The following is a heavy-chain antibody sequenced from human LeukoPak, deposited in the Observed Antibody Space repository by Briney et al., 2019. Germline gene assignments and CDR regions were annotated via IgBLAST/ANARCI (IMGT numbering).Heavy chain of an antibody. D-gene: IGHD3-10*01. J-gene: IGHJ4*02. CDR1: GITLSNYG. Sequence: GGSLRLSCAVSGITLSNYGMSWVRQAPGKGLEWVAGISGSGGSTNYADSVKGRFTISRDNRKNTLYLQMNSLRVEDTAVYFCAKRGVVIRVILVGFHREAYYFDSWGQGALVTVSS. CDR3: AKRGVVIRVILVGFHREAYYFDS. CDR2: ISGSGGST. V-gene: IGHV3-23*01.